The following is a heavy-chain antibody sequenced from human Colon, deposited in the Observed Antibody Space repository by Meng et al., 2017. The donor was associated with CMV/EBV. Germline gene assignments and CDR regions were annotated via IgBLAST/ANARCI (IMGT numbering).Heavy chain of an antibody. V-gene: IGHV3-21*01. CDR1: GFTFSRYS. D-gene: IGHD2-15*01. Sequence: GGSLRLSCAASGFTFSRYSMNWVRQAPGKGLEWVASITAGSFYINYADSVKGRFAISRDNAENSLYLQMNNLTAEDTAVYYCARERRGGSGFDYWGQGTLVTVSS. CDR2: ITAGSFYI. J-gene: IGHJ4*02. CDR3: ARERRGGSGFDY.